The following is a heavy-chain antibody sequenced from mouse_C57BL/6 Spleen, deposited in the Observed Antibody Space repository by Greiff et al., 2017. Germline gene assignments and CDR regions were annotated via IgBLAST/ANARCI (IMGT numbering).Heavy chain of an antibody. V-gene: IGHV3-6*01. J-gene: IGHJ3*01. CDR2: ISYDGSN. CDR3: ARGGNWDVFAY. Sequence: VQLKESGPGLVKPSQSLSLTCSVTGYSITSGYYWNWIRQFPGNKLEWMGYISYDGSNNYNPSLKNRSSITRDTSKNQFFLKLNSVTTEDTATYYCARGGNWDVFAYWGQGTLVTVSA. D-gene: IGHD4-1*01. CDR1: GYSITSGYY.